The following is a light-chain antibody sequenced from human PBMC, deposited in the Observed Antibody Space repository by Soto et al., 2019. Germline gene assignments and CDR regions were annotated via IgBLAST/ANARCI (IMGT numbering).Light chain of an antibody. CDR2: AAS. CDR3: QKYSTAPLT. J-gene: IGKJ4*01. Sequence: DILMTQSPSPLSASPGERVTLSCRASQGICSYLAWYQQKPGKVPQLLIYAASTLPSGIPARFSGSGSGSDFTLTISSLEPEDVAAYYCQKYSTAPLTFGGGTKVEIK. V-gene: IGKV1-27*01. CDR1: QGICSY.